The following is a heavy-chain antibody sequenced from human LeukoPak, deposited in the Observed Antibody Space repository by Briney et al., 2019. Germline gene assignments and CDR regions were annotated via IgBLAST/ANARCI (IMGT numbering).Heavy chain of an antibody. J-gene: IGHJ4*02. CDR3: ARDSYNTAMAYYFDY. CDR1: GFTVSSNY. V-gene: IGHV3-33*08. Sequence: GGSLRLSCAASGFTVSSNYMSWVRQAPGKGLEWVAVIWYDGSNKYYADSVKGRFTISRDNSKNTLYLQMNSLRAEDTAVYYCARDSYNTAMAYYFDYWGQGTLVTVSS. CDR2: IWYDGSNK. D-gene: IGHD5-18*01.